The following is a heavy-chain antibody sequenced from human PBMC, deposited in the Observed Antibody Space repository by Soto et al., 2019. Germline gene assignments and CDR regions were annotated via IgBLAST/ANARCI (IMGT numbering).Heavy chain of an antibody. CDR1: GFTFSSYA. Sequence: GGSLRLSCAASGFTFSSYAMSWVRQAPGKGLEWVSTIGGGGTPYYADSVKGRFTISRDNSKNTLYLQMNSLRAEDTAVYYYASRRNYYMDIWGKGTTVTVSS. J-gene: IGHJ6*03. CDR3: ASRRNYYMDI. CDR2: IGGGGTP. V-gene: IGHV3-23*01.